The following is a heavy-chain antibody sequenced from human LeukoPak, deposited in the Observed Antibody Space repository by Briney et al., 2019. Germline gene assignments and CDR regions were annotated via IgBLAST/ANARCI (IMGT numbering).Heavy chain of an antibody. D-gene: IGHD2-15*01. CDR1: GFTVSSNY. CDR3: AREAQVALFDY. CDR2: IYSGGST. V-gene: IGHV3-53*01. J-gene: IGHJ4*02. Sequence: EGSLRLSCAASGFTVSSNYMSWVRQAPGKGLEWVSVIYSGGSTYYADSVKGRFTISRDNSKNTLYLQMNSLRAEDTAVYYGAREAQVALFDYWGQGTLVTVSS.